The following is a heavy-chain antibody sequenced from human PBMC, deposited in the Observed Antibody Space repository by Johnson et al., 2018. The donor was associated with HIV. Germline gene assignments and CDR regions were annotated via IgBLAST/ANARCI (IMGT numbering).Heavy chain of an antibody. CDR2: ISGSGGST. J-gene: IGHJ3*02. V-gene: IGHV3-23*04. D-gene: IGHD2-21*01. CDR1: GFTFSSYA. CDR3: ARVSMLFIAADAFDI. Sequence: VQLVESGGGLVQPGGSLRLSCAASGFTFSSYAMSWVRQAPGKGLEWVSAISGSGGSTYSADSVKGRFPISRDNAKKSMYLQMNSLRAEDTAVYYCARVSMLFIAADAFDIWGQGTMVTVSS.